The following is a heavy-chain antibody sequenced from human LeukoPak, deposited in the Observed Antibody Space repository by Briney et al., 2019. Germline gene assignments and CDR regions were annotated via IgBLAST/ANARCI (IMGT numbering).Heavy chain of an antibody. V-gene: IGHV4-59*11. J-gene: IGHJ6*03. CDR2: IYYSGST. D-gene: IGHD1-26*01. CDR3: ARARGSYSYYYMDV. CDR1: GGSISSHY. Sequence: SSETLSLTCTVSGGSISSHYWSWIRQPPGKGLEWIGYIYYSGSTNYNPSLKSRVTISVDTSKNQFSLKLSSVTAADTAVYYCARARGSYSYYYMDVWGKGTTVAVSS.